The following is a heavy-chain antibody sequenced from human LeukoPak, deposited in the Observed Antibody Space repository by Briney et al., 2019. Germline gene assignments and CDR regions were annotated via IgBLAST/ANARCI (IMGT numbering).Heavy chain of an antibody. V-gene: IGHV1-58*01. CDR3: AADLRDSSSWYVRSY. Sequence: ASVKVSCKASGFTFTSSAVQWVRQARGQRLEGIGWIVVGSGNTNYAQKFQERVTITRDMSTSTAYMELSSLRSEDTAVYYCAADLRDSSSWYVRSYWGQGTLVTVSS. D-gene: IGHD6-13*01. J-gene: IGHJ4*02. CDR1: GFTFTSSA. CDR2: IVVGSGNT.